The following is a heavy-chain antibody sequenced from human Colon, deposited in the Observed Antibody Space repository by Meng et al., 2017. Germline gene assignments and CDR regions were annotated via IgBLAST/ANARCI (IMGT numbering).Heavy chain of an antibody. V-gene: IGHV4-39*01. Sequence: QLQLQESVPGLVKPSETLSLTFTVSGGSLIESDDYWGWIRQPPGKGLEWIGSIHYGGSTFYQPSLRSRVTVSVDTSNNQFSLILSSVTAADTAVYYCARRTTGWILDPWGQGTLVTVSS. CDR1: GGSLIESDDY. CDR3: ARRTTGWILDP. J-gene: IGHJ5*02. D-gene: IGHD6-19*01. CDR2: IHYGGST.